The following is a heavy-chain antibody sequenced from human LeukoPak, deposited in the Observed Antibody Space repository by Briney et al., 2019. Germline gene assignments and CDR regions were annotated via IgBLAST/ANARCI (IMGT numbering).Heavy chain of an antibody. CDR2: IIPIFGTA. CDR1: GGTFSSYA. D-gene: IGHD3-3*01. V-gene: IGHV1-69*01. Sequence: GSSVKVSCKASGGTFSSYAISWVRQAPGQGLEWMGGIIPIFGTANYAQKFQGRVTITADESTSTAYMELSSLRSEDTAVYYCARDAVRGFLEWLLSGYYSPYYYYGMDVWGQGTTVTVSS. CDR3: ARDAVRGFLEWLLSGYYSPYYYYGMDV. J-gene: IGHJ6*02.